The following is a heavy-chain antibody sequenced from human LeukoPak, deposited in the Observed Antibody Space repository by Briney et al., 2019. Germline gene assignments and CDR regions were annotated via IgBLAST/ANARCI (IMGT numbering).Heavy chain of an antibody. CDR1: GASVSSTNW. V-gene: IGHV4-4*02. Sequence: SETLSLTCAVSGASVSSTNWWSWVRQPPGKGLEWIGEISYSGRTNYNSSLTSRLTISVDNSKNQFSLKLSSVTAADTAVYYCASPGIAAATDIDYWGQGTLVTVSS. CDR3: ASPGIAAATDIDY. D-gene: IGHD6-13*01. J-gene: IGHJ4*02. CDR2: ISYSGRT.